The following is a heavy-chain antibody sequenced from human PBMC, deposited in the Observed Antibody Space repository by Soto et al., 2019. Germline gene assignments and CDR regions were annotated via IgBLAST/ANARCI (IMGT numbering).Heavy chain of an antibody. D-gene: IGHD1-26*01. CDR3: ARRGSGSDYDY. CDR2: ISGSGGSK. J-gene: IGHJ4*02. Sequence: EVQLLESGGGLVQPGGSLRLSCAASGFTFSSYAMRWVRQAPGKGLEWVSAISGSGGSKYYADSVKGRFTISRDNSKNTLYLQMNSLRAEHTAVYYGARRGSGSDYDYWGQGTLVTVSS. CDR1: GFTFSSYA. V-gene: IGHV3-23*01.